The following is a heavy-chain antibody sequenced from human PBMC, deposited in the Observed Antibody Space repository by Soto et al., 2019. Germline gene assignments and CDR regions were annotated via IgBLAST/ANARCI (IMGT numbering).Heavy chain of an antibody. J-gene: IGHJ5*02. CDR3: AKDPYSGVLVPVAIGFDP. CDR2: ISGSGGSA. CDR1: GFTFSNYA. Sequence: PGGSLRLSCAASGFTFSNYAMTWVRQGPGKGLEWVSAISGSGGSAYYADSVKGRFTISRDNSKNTLYLQMNSLRADDSGVYYCAKDPYSGVLVPVAIGFDPWGPGTLVTVSS. D-gene: IGHD2-2*01. V-gene: IGHV3-23*01.